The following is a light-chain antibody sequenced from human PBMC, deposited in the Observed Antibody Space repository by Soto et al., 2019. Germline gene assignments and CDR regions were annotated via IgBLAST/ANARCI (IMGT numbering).Light chain of an antibody. J-gene: IGKJ1*01. CDR1: QSVSSSY. CDR3: QQRTKWRT. CDR2: GAS. V-gene: IGKV3D-20*02. Sequence: EIVLTQSPDTLSLSPLERSTLSCMASQSVSSSYLAWYQQKPGQAPRLLIYGASNRATGIPDRFSGSGSGTDYTLTISSLEPEDFAVYYCQQRTKWRTFGQGTKVDIK.